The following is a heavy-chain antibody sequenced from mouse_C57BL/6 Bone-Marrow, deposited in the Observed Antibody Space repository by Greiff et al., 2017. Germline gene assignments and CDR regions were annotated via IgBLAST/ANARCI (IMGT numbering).Heavy chain of an antibody. J-gene: IGHJ2*01. CDR2: IDPSDSYT. V-gene: IGHV1-59*01. Sequence: QVQLQQPGAELVRPGTSVKLSCKASGYTFTSYWMHWVKQRPGKGLEWIGVIDPSDSYTNYNQKFKGKATLTVDTSSSAAYRQLSSLTSEDSAVYYCARRLGQGYWGQGTTLTVSS. D-gene: IGHD4-1*01. CDR3: ARRLGQGY. CDR1: GYTFTSYW.